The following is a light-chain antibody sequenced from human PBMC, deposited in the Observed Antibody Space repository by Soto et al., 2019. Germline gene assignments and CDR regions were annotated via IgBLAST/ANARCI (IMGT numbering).Light chain of an antibody. CDR2: LGS. CDR1: QSLLHSNGNIY. J-gene: IGKJ1*01. Sequence: DIVLTQSPLSLPVTPGEPASISCRSSQSLLHSNGNIYLDWYLQKPGQSPQLLIYLGSIRASGGHDRLSGSGSGTYFTLKITSVEAEDVGVYYCMQAVQAPRTFGPGPKVEIQ. CDR3: MQAVQAPRT. V-gene: IGKV2-28*01.